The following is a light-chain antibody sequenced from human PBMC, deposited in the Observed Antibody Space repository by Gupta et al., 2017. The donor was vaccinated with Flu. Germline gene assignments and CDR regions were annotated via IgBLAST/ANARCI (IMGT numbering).Light chain of an antibody. V-gene: IGKV3-11*01. CDR1: RSVGNY. CDR2: YVS. CDR3: QHRLNWPPKT. Sequence: ERATLSCRASRSVGNYLAWYHQKPAQAPRLLIYYVSNSTAGITARCIGSGSGTEFTLTISSLEAEDFAVYYCQHRLNWPPKTFGKGTKVEIK. J-gene: IGKJ1*01.